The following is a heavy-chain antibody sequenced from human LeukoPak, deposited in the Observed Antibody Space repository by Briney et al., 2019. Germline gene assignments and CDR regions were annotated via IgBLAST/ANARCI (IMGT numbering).Heavy chain of an antibody. CDR3: ARAGAMVRVFDP. Sequence: SETLSLTCTVSGGSISSYYWSWIRQPPGKGLEWIGRIYTSGSTNYNPSLKSRVTISVDTSKNQFSLKLSSVTAADTAVYYCARAGAMVRVFDPWGQGTLVTVSS. D-gene: IGHD3-10*01. CDR1: GGSISSYY. J-gene: IGHJ5*02. CDR2: IYTSGST. V-gene: IGHV4-4*07.